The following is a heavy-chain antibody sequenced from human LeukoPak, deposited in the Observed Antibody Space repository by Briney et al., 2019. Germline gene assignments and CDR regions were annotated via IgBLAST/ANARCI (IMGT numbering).Heavy chain of an antibody. V-gene: IGHV1-69*13. CDR2: IIPIFGTA. D-gene: IGHD3-3*01. CDR3: ARARITIFGVVVNWFDP. CDR1: GGTFSSYA. Sequence: SVKVSCKASGGTFSSYAISWVRQAPGQGLEWMGGIIPIFGTANYAQKFQGRVTITADESTSTAYMELSSLRSEDTAVYYCARARITIFGVVVNWFDPWGQGTLVTVSS. J-gene: IGHJ5*02.